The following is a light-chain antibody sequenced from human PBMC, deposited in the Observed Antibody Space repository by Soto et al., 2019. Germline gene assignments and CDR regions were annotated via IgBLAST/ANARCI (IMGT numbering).Light chain of an antibody. J-gene: IGKJ5*01. CDR1: QSVSSN. V-gene: IGKV3-20*01. CDR2: DAS. CDR3: QQYAVSPIT. Sequence: VLTQSPGTLSLSPGERATLSCRASQSVSSNLAWYQQKPGLAPTLLISDASSRASGVPERFTGGGSGTDFTLTIRRLEPEDFALYYCQQYAVSPITFGQGTRLEIK.